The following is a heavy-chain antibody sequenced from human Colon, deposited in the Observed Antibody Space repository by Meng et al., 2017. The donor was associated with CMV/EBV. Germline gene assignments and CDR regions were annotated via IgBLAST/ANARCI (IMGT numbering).Heavy chain of an antibody. CDR2: ISYDGRKE. CDR3: AKEFPSLKQVPYVYYGMDV. V-gene: IGHV3-30*02. D-gene: IGHD2-21*01. J-gene: IGHJ6*02. Sequence: GGSLRLSCAASGFTFSSYGMHWVRQAPGKGLEWVSFISYDGRKEFYEDSIKGRFTISRDNSNGTLYLQMNSLRTEDTAVYWCAKEFPSLKQVPYVYYGMDVWGQGTTVTVSS. CDR1: GFTFSSYG.